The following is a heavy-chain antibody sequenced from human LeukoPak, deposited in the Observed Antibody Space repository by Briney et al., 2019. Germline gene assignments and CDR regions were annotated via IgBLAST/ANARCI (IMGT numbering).Heavy chain of an antibody. V-gene: IGHV3-23*01. Sequence: PGGSLRLSCAASGFTFSSYGMSWVRQAPGKGLEWVSAISGSGGSTYYADSVKGRFTISRDNSKNTLYLQMNSLRAEDTAVYYCAKLAVGAPTPYYFDYWGQGTLVTVSS. CDR3: AKLAVGAPTPYYFDY. CDR1: GFTFSSYG. D-gene: IGHD1-26*01. CDR2: ISGSGGST. J-gene: IGHJ4*02.